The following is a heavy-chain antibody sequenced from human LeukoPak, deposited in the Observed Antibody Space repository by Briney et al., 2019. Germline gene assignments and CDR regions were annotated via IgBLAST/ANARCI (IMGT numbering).Heavy chain of an antibody. J-gene: IGHJ3*02. V-gene: IGHV1-24*01. CDR1: GYTLTELS. D-gene: IGHD3-10*01. CDR2: FDLQDGET. Sequence: GASVKVSCKVSGYTLTELSIHWVRQAPGKGLEWMGGFDLQDGETIYAQKFQGRVTMTEDTSTDTAYMELSSLRSEDTAVYYCATESVTMVRGVITSGAFDIWGQGTMVTVSS. CDR3: ATESVTMVRGVITSGAFDI.